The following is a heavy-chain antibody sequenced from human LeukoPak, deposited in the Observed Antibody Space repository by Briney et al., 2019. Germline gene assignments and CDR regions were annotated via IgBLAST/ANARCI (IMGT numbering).Heavy chain of an antibody. CDR1: GGSISSSSHY. D-gene: IGHD3-3*01. Sequence: SETLSLTCTVSGGSISSSSHYWGWIRQPPGKGLEWIGSIYYSGSTYYNPSLKSRVTISVDTSKNQFSLKLSSVTAADTAVYYCASMYYDFWSGYRAVSYFDYWGQGTLVTVSS. CDR3: ASMYYDFWSGYRAVSYFDY. J-gene: IGHJ4*02. V-gene: IGHV4-39*07. CDR2: IYYSGST.